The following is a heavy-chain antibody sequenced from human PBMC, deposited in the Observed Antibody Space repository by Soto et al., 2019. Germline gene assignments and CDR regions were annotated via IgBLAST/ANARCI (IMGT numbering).Heavy chain of an antibody. CDR2: ISYDGSNK. J-gene: IGHJ4*02. V-gene: IGHV3-30*18. D-gene: IGHD3-22*01. Sequence: GGSLRLSCAASGFTFSSYGMHWVRQAPGKGLEWVAVISYDGSNKYYADSVKGRFTISRDNSKNTLYLQMNSLRAEDTAVYYCAKARYDSSGYYTFDYWGQGTLVTVSS. CDR3: AKARYDSSGYYTFDY. CDR1: GFTFSSYG.